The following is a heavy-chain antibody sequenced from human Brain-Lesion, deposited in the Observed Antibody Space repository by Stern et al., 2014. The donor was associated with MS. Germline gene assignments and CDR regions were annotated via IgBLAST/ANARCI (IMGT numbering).Heavy chain of an antibody. Sequence: VQLVESGAEVKKPGASVKVSCKTSGYIFTGYYIHWVRQAPGQGLEWMAWINPNTRGTNYAQKFQGRGTMSRDTSISTAYVELSSLTSDDTAVYYCARDQRGITIFGVVTDYYYLGMDVWGQGTTVTVSS. CDR2: INPNTRGT. CDR3: ARDQRGITIFGVVTDYYYLGMDV. D-gene: IGHD3-3*01. J-gene: IGHJ6*02. CDR1: GYIFTGYY. V-gene: IGHV1-2*02.